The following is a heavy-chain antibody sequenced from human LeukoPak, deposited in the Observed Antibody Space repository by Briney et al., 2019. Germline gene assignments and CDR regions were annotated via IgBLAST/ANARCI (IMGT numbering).Heavy chain of an antibody. Sequence: GGSLRLSCAASGFTFSSYSMNWVRQAPGKGLEWVSYISSSGSTIYYADSVKGRFSISRDNAKNSLHLQMNSLRAEDTAVYYCARGTVAGKAPYWGQGTLVTVSS. V-gene: IGHV3-48*01. CDR3: ARGTVAGKAPY. CDR1: GFTFSSYS. CDR2: ISSSGSTI. J-gene: IGHJ4*02. D-gene: IGHD6-19*01.